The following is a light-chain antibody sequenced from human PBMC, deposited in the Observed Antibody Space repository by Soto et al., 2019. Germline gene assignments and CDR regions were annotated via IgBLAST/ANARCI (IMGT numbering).Light chain of an antibody. CDR1: QSISSW. CDR3: QQYNSYSF. CDR2: DAS. J-gene: IGKJ3*01. Sequence: DIQMTQSPSTLSASVGDRVTITCRASQSISSWLAWYQQKPGKAPKLLIYDASSLESGVPSRFSGSGSGTEFTLTISSLQPDDFATYYCQQYNSYSFFGPGT. V-gene: IGKV1-5*01.